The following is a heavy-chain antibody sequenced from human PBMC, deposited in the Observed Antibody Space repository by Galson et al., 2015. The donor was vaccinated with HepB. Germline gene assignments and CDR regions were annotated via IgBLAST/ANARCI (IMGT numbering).Heavy chain of an antibody. CDR3: AREGCSGGSCGNDAFDI. Sequence: SVKVSCKASGYTFTRYYMHWVRQAPGRGLEWMGIINPSGGSTSYAQKFQGRVTMTRDSSTSTVYMELCSLRSEDTAVYYCAREGCSGGSCGNDAFDIWGQGTMVTVSS. J-gene: IGHJ3*02. CDR1: GYTFTRYY. CDR2: INPSGGST. D-gene: IGHD2-15*01. V-gene: IGHV1-46*03.